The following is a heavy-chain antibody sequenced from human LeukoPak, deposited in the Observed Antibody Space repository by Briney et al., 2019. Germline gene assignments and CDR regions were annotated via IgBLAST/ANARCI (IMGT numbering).Heavy chain of an antibody. CDR1: GYTFTSYY. V-gene: IGHV1-46*01. Sequence: GASVKVSCKASGYTFTSYYMHWVRQAPGQGLEWMGIINPSGGSTSYAQKFQGRVTMTRDMSTSTVYMELSSLRSEDTAVYYCAREKRGHDTVYYYYMDVWGKGTTVTVSS. CDR3: AREKRGHDTVYYYYMDV. CDR2: INPSGGST. J-gene: IGHJ6*03. D-gene: IGHD5-18*01.